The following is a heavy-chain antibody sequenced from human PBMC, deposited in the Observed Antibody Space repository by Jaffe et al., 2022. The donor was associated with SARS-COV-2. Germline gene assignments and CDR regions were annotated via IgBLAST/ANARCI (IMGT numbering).Heavy chain of an antibody. Sequence: QLQLQESGPGLVKPSETLSLTCTVSGGSISISSHFWGWIRQPPGKGLEWIGDIYYSGSPTYNPSLKSRVTMSVDRPKNQFSLKLSSVTAADTAVYYCARLGPGRGGGFDIWGQGTMVTVSS. CDR1: GGSISISSHF. CDR3: ARLGPGRGGGFDI. V-gene: IGHV4-39*01. D-gene: IGHD3-16*01. J-gene: IGHJ3*02. CDR2: IYYSGSP.